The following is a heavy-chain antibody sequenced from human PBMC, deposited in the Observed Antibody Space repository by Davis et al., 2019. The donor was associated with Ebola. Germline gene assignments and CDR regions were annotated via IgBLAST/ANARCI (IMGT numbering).Heavy chain of an antibody. CDR3: AKEIQGYSYGYHGSDY. D-gene: IGHD5-18*01. Sequence: GESLKISCEASGFTFSSYGMHWVRQAPGKGLSWVAFTRFDGTNKYYADSVKGRFTISRDNSKNTLYLQMNSLRAEDTAVYYCAKEIQGYSYGYHGSDYWGQGTLVTVSS. CDR1: GFTFSSYG. V-gene: IGHV3-30*02. J-gene: IGHJ4*02. CDR2: TRFDGTNK.